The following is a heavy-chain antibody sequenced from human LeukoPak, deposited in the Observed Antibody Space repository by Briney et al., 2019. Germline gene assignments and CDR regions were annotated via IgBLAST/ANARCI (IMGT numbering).Heavy chain of an antibody. Sequence: ASVKVSCKASGYTFTGYYIHWVRQAPGQGLEWMGWINPTSGGTKYAQKFQGRVTMTRDTSITTAYMELSRLRSDDTAVYYCASPWGRWFGELIWYFDLWGRGTLVTVSS. J-gene: IGHJ2*01. CDR1: GYTFTGYY. V-gene: IGHV1-2*02. CDR2: INPTSGGT. CDR3: ASPWGRWFGELIWYFDL. D-gene: IGHD3-10*01.